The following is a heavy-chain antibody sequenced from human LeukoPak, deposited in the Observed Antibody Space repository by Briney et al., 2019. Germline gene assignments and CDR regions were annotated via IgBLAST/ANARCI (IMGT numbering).Heavy chain of an antibody. CDR2: IWYDGSNK. D-gene: IGHD3-22*01. J-gene: IGHJ4*02. Sequence: GGSLRLSCAASGFTFSSYGMHWVRQAPGKGLEWVAVIWYDGSNKYYADSVKGRFTISRDNSKSTLYLQMNSLRAEDTAVYYCARDTAFYDSSGPLFDYWGQGTLVTVSS. CDR1: GFTFSSYG. CDR3: ARDTAFYDSSGPLFDY. V-gene: IGHV3-33*01.